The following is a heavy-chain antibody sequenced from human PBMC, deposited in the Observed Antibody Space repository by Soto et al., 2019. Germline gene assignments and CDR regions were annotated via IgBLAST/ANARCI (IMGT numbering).Heavy chain of an antibody. D-gene: IGHD5-12*01. Sequence: AGGSLRLSCAASGFTFSSYGMHWVRQAPGKGLEWVAVIWYDGSNKYYADSVKGRFTISRDNSKHTLYLQMNSLRAEDTAVYYCARGRGSGSDPFDYWRQGTLVTVSS. J-gene: IGHJ4*02. CDR2: IWYDGSNK. V-gene: IGHV3-33*01. CDR1: GFTFSSYG. CDR3: ARGRGSGSDPFDY.